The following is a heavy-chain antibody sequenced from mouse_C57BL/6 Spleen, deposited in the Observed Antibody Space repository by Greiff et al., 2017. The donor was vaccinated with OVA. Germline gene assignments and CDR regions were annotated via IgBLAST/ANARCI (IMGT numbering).Heavy chain of an antibody. CDR3: ARSKPGTTEGAYFDY. J-gene: IGHJ2*01. Sequence: QVQLQQSGAELARPGASVKLSCKASGYTFTSYGISWVKQRTGQGLEWIGEIYPRSGNTYYNEKFKGKATLTADKSSSTAYMELRSLTSEDSAVYFCARSKPGTTEGAYFDYWGQGTTLTVSS. CDR1: GYTFTSYG. CDR2: IYPRSGNT. D-gene: IGHD1-1*01. V-gene: IGHV1-81*01.